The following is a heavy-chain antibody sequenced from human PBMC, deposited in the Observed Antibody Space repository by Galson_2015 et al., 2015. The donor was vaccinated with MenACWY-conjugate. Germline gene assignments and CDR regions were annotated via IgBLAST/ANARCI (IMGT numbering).Heavy chain of an antibody. V-gene: IGHV3-48*03. CDR3: ARVGTWIHQYFYYMGV. CDR2: ISKSGSPI. J-gene: IGHJ6*03. D-gene: IGHD5-18*01. Sequence: SLRLSCAASGFTFTGYEFNWVRQAPRKGLEWLSYISKSGSPIYYADSVKGRFTISRDNIKKSLFLEMNSLRAGDTGVYYCARVGTWIHQYFYYMGVWGKGTTVTVSS. CDR1: GFTFTGYE.